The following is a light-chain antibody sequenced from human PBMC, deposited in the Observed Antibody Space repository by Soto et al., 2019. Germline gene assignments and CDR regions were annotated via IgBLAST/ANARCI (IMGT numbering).Light chain of an antibody. Sequence: EIVLTQSPGTLSLSPGERATLSCRASQSVGTYLAWYQQKPGQAPRLLIYGASSRATGIPDRFSGSGSGTDFTLTISRLEPEDFAVYYCQQYVSTPLTFGGVTKVEIK. CDR1: QSVGTY. J-gene: IGKJ4*01. CDR3: QQYVSTPLT. CDR2: GAS. V-gene: IGKV3-20*01.